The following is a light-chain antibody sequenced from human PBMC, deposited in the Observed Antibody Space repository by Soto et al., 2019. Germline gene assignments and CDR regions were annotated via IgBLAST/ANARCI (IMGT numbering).Light chain of an antibody. CDR2: EGT. CDR3: CSYVGSSSPAI. V-gene: IGLV2-23*01. CDR1: SSDVASYAL. J-gene: IGLJ2*01. Sequence: QSVLTQPASVSGSPGQSITISCTGSSSDVASYALVSWYQQHPGKTPKLMIYEGTKRPSGVSDRFSGSNSGNTASLTISGLQAEDEADYYCCSYVGSSSPAIFGGGTKLTVL.